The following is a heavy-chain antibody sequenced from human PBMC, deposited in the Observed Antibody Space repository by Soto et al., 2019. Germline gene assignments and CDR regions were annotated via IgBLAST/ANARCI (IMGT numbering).Heavy chain of an antibody. CDR3: ARGSYSSSGLKYYYYYYGMDV. D-gene: IGHD6-13*01. CDR2: INHSGST. Sequence: SETLSLTCAVYGGSFSGYYWSWIRQPPGKGLEWIGEINHSGSTNYNPSLKSRVTISVDTSKNQFSLKLSSVTAADTAVYYCARGSYSSSGLKYYYYYYGMDVWGQGTTVTVSS. J-gene: IGHJ6*02. V-gene: IGHV4-34*01. CDR1: GGSFSGYY.